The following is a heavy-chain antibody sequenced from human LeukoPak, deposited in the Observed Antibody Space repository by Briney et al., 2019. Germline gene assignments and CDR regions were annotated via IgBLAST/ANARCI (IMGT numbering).Heavy chain of an antibody. V-gene: IGHV3-30*18. J-gene: IGHJ6*03. Sequence: GGSLRLSCAASGFTFSSYAMSWVRQAPGKGLEWVAVISNDGSNKYYADSVKGRFTISRDNSKNTLYVQMNSLRAEDTAVYYCAKEGPIALVPYYYYYMDVWGKGTTVTVSS. CDR3: AKEGPIALVPYYYYYMDV. CDR2: ISNDGSNK. D-gene: IGHD6-19*01. CDR1: GFTFSSYA.